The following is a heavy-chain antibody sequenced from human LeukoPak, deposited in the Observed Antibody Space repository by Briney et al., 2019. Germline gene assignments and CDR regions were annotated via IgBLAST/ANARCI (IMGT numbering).Heavy chain of an antibody. V-gene: IGHV3-23*01. CDR2: ISGSGGAT. CDR1: GFTFSSYA. CDR3: AKSGYCSSTSCPFDY. Sequence: PGGSLRLSCAASGFTFSSYAMSWVRQAPEKGLEWVSAISGSGGATYYADSVKGRFTISRDNSKNTLYLQMNSLRVEDTAVYYCAKSGYCSSTSCPFDYWGQGTLATVSS. J-gene: IGHJ4*02. D-gene: IGHD2-2*01.